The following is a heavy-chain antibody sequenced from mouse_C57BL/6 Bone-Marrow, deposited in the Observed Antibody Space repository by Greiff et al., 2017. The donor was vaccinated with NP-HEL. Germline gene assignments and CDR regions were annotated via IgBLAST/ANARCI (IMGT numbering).Heavy chain of an antibody. D-gene: IGHD1-1*01. CDR1: GYSFTSYY. Sequence: VQLQQSGPELVKPGASVKISCKASGYSFTSYYIHWVKQRPGQGLEWIGWIYPGSGNTKYNEKFKGKATLTADTSSSTAYMQLSSLTSEDSAVYYSVITTVVKYFDVWGTGTTVTVSS. V-gene: IGHV1-66*01. CDR2: IYPGSGNT. CDR3: VITTVVKYFDV. J-gene: IGHJ1*03.